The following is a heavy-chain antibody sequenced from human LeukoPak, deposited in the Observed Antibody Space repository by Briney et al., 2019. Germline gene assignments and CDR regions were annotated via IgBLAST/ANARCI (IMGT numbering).Heavy chain of an antibody. Sequence: AASVKVSCKASGYTFTSYYMHWVRQGPGQGLEWMGIINPSGCSTSYAQKFQGRVTMTRDTSTSTVYMELSSLRSEDTAVYYCARDKGIVVVPAANAEVDYFDYWGQGTLVTVSS. CDR1: GYTFTSYY. V-gene: IGHV1-46*03. CDR3: ARDKGIVVVPAANAEVDYFDY. D-gene: IGHD2-2*01. CDR2: INPSGCST. J-gene: IGHJ4*02.